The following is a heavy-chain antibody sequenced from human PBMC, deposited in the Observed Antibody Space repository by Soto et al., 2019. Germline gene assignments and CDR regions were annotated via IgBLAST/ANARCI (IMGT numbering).Heavy chain of an antibody. V-gene: IGHV3-30*18. CDR1: GFTFSSYG. J-gene: IGHJ4*02. Sequence: QVQLVESGGGVVQPGRSLRLSCAASGFTFSSYGMHWVRQAPGKGLEWVAVISYDGSNKYYADSVKGRFTISRDNSKNTLYLQMNSLRAEDTAVYYCAKGDPGDYWGQVTLVTVSS. CDR3: AKGDPGDY. CDR2: ISYDGSNK.